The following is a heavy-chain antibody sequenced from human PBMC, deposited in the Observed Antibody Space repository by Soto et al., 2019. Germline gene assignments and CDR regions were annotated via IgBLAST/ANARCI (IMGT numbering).Heavy chain of an antibody. CDR3: ARSLGYCSGGSCYSYYYGMDV. D-gene: IGHD2-15*01. Sequence: SVKVSCKASGGTFSSYAISWVRQAPGQGLEWMGGIIPIFGTANYAQKFQGRVTITADESTSTAYMELSSLRSEDTAVYYCARSLGYCSGGSCYSYYYGMDVWGQGTTVTVSS. CDR1: GGTFSSYA. V-gene: IGHV1-69*13. J-gene: IGHJ6*02. CDR2: IIPIFGTA.